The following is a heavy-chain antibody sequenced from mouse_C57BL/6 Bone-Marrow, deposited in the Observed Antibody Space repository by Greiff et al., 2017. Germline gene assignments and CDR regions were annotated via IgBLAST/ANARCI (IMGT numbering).Heavy chain of an antibody. CDR2: LNPSSGYT. D-gene: IGHD1-1*01. J-gene: IGHJ4*01. V-gene: IGHV1-7*01. CDR3: AKWGGSSLDAMDY. CDR1: GYTFTSYW. Sequence: VKLQESGAELAKPGASVKLSCKASGYTFTSYWMHWVKQRPGQGLEWIGYLNPSSGYTQYNQKFTDKATLTADKCSSTGYMQLSRLTYEDSAVYYCAKWGGSSLDAMDYWGQGTSVTVSA.